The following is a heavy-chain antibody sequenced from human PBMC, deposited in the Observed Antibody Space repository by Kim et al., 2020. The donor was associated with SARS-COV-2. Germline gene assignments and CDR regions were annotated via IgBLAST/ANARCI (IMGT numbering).Heavy chain of an antibody. J-gene: IGHJ6*02. CDR2: RSYP. CDR3: ARGDGLDV. V-gene: IGHV3-11*03. D-gene: IGHD3-10*01. Sequence: RSYPNDANSVKGRVTSSRDNDKNTLYLQMNSRRAEDTAVYYCARGDGLDVWGQGTTVTVSS.